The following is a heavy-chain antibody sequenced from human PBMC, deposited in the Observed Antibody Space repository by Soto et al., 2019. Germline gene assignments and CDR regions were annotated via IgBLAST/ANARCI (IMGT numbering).Heavy chain of an antibody. CDR1: GYTFTNYY. V-gene: IGHV1-46*03. CDR3: AREDGLRFLERYYYYMDV. Sequence: GASVKVSCKTSGYTFTNYYMHWVRQAPGQGLEWLGIINPSGGSTNYAQKFQGRITMTRDTSTSTVYMELSSLRSEDAAVYYCAREDGLRFLERYYYYMDVWGKGTTVTVSS. J-gene: IGHJ6*03. D-gene: IGHD3-3*01. CDR2: INPSGGST.